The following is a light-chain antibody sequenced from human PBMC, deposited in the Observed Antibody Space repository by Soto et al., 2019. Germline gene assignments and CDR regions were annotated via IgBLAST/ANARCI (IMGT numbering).Light chain of an antibody. CDR3: QQFSSYPLT. V-gene: IGKV3-20*01. Sequence: SVLTQSPATLSLSPGGTATRSIGASQSVSSNLAWYQQKPGQAPRLLIYGASTRATGIPARFTGSGSGTDFTLTISRLEPEDFAVYYCQQFSSYPLTFGGGTKVDI. CDR1: QSVSSN. J-gene: IGKJ4*01. CDR2: GAS.